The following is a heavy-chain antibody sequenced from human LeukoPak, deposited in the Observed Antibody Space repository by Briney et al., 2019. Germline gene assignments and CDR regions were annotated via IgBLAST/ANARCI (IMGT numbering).Heavy chain of an antibody. J-gene: IGHJ4*02. CDR2: ISSSGSTI. V-gene: IGHV3-48*02. D-gene: IGHD3-10*01. CDR3: ARLEYYYVSGNYYKLFDY. CDR1: GFNFNSYG. Sequence: PGRSLRLSCAASGFNFNSYGMHWVRQAPGKGLEWVSDISSSGSTIYYADSVKGRFTISRDNAKNSLYLQMNSLRDEDTAVYYCARLEYYYVSGNYYKLFDYWGQGTLVTVCS.